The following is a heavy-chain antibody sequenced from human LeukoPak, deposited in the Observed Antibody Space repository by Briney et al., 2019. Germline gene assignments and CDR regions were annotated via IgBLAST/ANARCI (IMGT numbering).Heavy chain of an antibody. CDR3: VRASVPAILDY. CDR1: GFAVTTSE. J-gene: IGHJ4*02. Sequence: GGSLRLPCAASGFAVTTSEMNWVRQAPGKGLEWLSYIGSTIYYADSVKGRFTISRDNAKNSVFLQLNSLRGEDTAVYYCVRASVPAILDYWGQGTLVTVSS. CDR2: IGSTI. D-gene: IGHD2-2*01. V-gene: IGHV3-48*03.